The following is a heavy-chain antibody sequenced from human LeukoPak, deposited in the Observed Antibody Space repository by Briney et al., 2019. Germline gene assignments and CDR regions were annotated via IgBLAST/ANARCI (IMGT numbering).Heavy chain of an antibody. CDR3: ARRAAAADPYWYFDL. J-gene: IGHJ2*01. CDR2: IYPGDSDT. CDR1: GYSFTSYW. D-gene: IGHD6-13*01. V-gene: IGHV5-51*01. Sequence: GESLKISCKGSGYSFTSYWIGWVRQMPGKGLEWMGIIYPGDSDTRYSPSFQGQVTISADKSISTAYLQWSSLKATDTATYYCARRAAAADPYWYFDLWGRGTLVTVSS.